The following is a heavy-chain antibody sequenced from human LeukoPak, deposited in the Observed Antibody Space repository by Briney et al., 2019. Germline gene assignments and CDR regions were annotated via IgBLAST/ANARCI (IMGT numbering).Heavy chain of an antibody. CDR1: GFTFSDYY. Sequence: GGSLRLSCAASGFTFSDYYMSWIRQAPGRGLEWVSYISSSGSTIYYADSVKGRFTISRDNAKNSLYLQMNSLRAEDTAVYYCARRGKSSGWYGGRNYYYYMDVWGKGTTVTISS. CDR2: ISSSGSTI. J-gene: IGHJ6*03. D-gene: IGHD6-19*01. CDR3: ARRGKSSGWYGGRNYYYYMDV. V-gene: IGHV3-11*01.